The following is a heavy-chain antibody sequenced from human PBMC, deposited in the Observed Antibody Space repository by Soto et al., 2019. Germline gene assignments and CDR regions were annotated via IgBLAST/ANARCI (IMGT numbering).Heavy chain of an antibody. CDR2: INAGNGNT. J-gene: IGHJ6*03. Sequence: ASVKVSCKASGGTFSSYAMHWVRQAPGQRLEWMGWINAGNGNTKYSQKFQGRVTITRDTSASTAYMELSSLRSEDTAVYYCARAAYYYGSGSYYSHYYYYYMDVWAKGTTVTVSS. CDR1: GGTFSSYA. V-gene: IGHV1-3*01. D-gene: IGHD3-10*01. CDR3: ARAAYYYGSGSYYSHYYYYYMDV.